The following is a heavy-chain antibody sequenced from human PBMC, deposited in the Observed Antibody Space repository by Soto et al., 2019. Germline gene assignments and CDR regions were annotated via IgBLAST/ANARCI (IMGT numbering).Heavy chain of an antibody. CDR1: GFKVGSYA. Sequence: PGGSLRRSYEACGFKVGSYAMHWVQQNTGKGLEWVSGISWNSGSIGYADSVKGRFTISRDNAKNSLYLQMNSLRAEDTALYYCAKDIVSSSSWYFAFDIWGQGTMVTVSS. J-gene: IGHJ3*02. D-gene: IGHD6-13*01. V-gene: IGHV3-9*01. CDR3: AKDIVSSSSWYFAFDI. CDR2: ISWNSGSI.